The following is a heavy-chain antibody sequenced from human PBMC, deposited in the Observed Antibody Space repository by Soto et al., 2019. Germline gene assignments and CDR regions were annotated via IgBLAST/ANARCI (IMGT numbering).Heavy chain of an antibody. Sequence: SETLSLTCTVSGGSISSYYWSWIRQPPGKGLEWIGYIYYSGSTNYNPSLKSRVTISVDTSKNQFSLKLSSVTAADTAVYYCARDSADYYDSSGYYPPDYYYGMDVWGQGTTVTVPS. CDR1: GGSISSYY. D-gene: IGHD3-22*01. CDR3: ARDSADYYDSSGYYPPDYYYGMDV. CDR2: IYYSGST. V-gene: IGHV4-59*01. J-gene: IGHJ6*02.